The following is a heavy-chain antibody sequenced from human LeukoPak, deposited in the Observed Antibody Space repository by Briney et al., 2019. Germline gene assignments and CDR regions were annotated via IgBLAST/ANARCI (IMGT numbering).Heavy chain of an antibody. V-gene: IGHV4-4*07. Sequence: SETLSLTCTVSGGSISSYYWSWSRQPAGKGLEWIGRIYTSGSTNYIPSLMSLVTMSVDTSKNQFSLKLSSVTAADTAVYYCARNRQWLDANAFDIWGQGTMVTVSS. CDR2: IYTSGST. D-gene: IGHD6-19*01. CDR1: GGSISSYY. J-gene: IGHJ3*02. CDR3: ARNRQWLDANAFDI.